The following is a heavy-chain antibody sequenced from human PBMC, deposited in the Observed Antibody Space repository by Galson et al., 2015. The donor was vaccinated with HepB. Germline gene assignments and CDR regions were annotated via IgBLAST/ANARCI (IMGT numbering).Heavy chain of an antibody. Sequence: SVKVSCRASGGTFRGYAISWVRQAPGQGLEWMGGIIPIFGSANYAQKFQGRVTITADESTSTAYMELSSLRSEDTAVYYCARERQAITGSGDYFDYWGQGTLVTVSS. J-gene: IGHJ4*02. CDR3: ARERQAITGSGDYFDY. D-gene: IGHD3-10*01. CDR2: IIPIFGSA. V-gene: IGHV1-69*13. CDR1: GGTFRGYA.